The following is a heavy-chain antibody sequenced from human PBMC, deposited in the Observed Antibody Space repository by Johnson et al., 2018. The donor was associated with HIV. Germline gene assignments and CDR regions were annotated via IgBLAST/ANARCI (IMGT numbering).Heavy chain of an antibody. V-gene: IGHV3-30-3*01. Sequence: VQLMESGGGVVQPGKSLRLSCAASEFTFSTYTVHWVRQAPGKGLEWVAVIAYDGSNRYYADSVKGRFTISRDNAKNSLFLQMNSLRADDTAVFYCARDLRVGAIDAFDIWGQGTMVTVSS. CDR1: EFTFSTYT. J-gene: IGHJ3*02. CDR2: IAYDGSNR. CDR3: ARDLRVGAIDAFDI. D-gene: IGHD1-26*01.